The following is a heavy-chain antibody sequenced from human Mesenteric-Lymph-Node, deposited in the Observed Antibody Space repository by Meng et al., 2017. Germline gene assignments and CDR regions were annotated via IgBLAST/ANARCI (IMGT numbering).Heavy chain of an antibody. CDR2: ISGSGGST. D-gene: IGHD5-18*01. CDR1: GFTFSNAW. V-gene: IGHV3-23*01. CDR3: AKVKDTAMVRDAFDI. J-gene: IGHJ3*02. Sequence: GESLKISCAASGFTFSNAWMRWVRQAPGKGLEWVSAISGSGGSTYYADSVKGRFTISRDNSKNTLYLQMNSLRAEDTAVYYCAKVKDTAMVRDAFDIWGQGTMVTVSS.